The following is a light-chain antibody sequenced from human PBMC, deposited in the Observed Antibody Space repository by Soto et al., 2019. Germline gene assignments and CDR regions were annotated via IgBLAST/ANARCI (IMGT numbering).Light chain of an antibody. J-gene: IGLJ3*02. CDR2: EVS. CDR1: SSDVGGSNY. Sequence: QSALTQPPSASGSPGQSVTISCTGTSSDVGGSNYVSWYQHHPGKAPKLMIYEVSKRPSGVPDRFSGCKSGNTASLTVSGLQAEDAADYYCSSDAGSNHWVFGGGTKLTVL. V-gene: IGLV2-8*01. CDR3: SSDAGSNHWV.